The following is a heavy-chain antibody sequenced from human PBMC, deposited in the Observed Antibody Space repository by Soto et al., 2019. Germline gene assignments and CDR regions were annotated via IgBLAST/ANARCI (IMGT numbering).Heavy chain of an antibody. J-gene: IGHJ4*02. CDR3: ARRESYDILTGYYHFDY. CDR1: GGSISSSSHY. CDR2: IFYSGST. D-gene: IGHD3-9*01. Sequence: QLHLQESGPGLVKPSETLSLTCTVSGGSISSSSHYWGWIREPPGKGLEWIGSIFYSGSTSYNPSLKSRVTISVDTSKHPFALKRSSVTAADTAVYYCARRESYDILTGYYHFDYWGQGTLVTVSS. V-gene: IGHV4-39*01.